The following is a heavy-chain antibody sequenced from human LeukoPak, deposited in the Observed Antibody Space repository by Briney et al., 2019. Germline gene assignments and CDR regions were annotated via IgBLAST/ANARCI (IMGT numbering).Heavy chain of an antibody. D-gene: IGHD2-2*01. CDR3: ARDLGEFVVVPAAPGGWFDS. CDR2: IYTSGST. V-gene: IGHV4-4*07. CDR1: GGSISSYY. J-gene: IGHJ5*01. Sequence: SETLSLTCTVSGGSISSYYWSWIRQPAGKGLEWIGRIYTSGSTNYNPSLKSRVTMPVDTSKNQFSLKLSSVTAADTAVYYCARDLGEFVVVPAAPGGWFDSWGQGTLVTVSS.